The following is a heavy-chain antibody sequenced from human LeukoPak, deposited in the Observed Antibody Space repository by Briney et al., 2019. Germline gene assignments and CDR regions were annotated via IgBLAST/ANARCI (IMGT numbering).Heavy chain of an antibody. D-gene: IGHD3-10*01. V-gene: IGHV4-61*02. J-gene: IGHJ6*03. CDR2: IYTRGST. CDR3: ARDSGYYGSGSDSCYMDV. CDR1: SGSISSGSYY. Sequence: PSETLSLTCTVSSGSISSGSYYWSWIRQSAGKGLEWIGRIYTRGSTNYNPSLKSRVTISVDTSQTQFTLNPSSVTAADTAVYYCARDSGYYGSGSDSCYMDVWGKGTMVTVSS.